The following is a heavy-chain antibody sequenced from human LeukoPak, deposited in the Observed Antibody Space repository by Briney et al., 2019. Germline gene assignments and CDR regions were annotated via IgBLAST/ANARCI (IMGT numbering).Heavy chain of an antibody. CDR3: ARERQLERLAFGKEGSAFDY. J-gene: IGHJ4*02. V-gene: IGHV3-21*01. CDR2: ISSSTYI. CDR1: GFTFSSYT. Sequence: GGSLRLSCAASGFTFSSYTMNWVRQAPGKGLEWVSFISSSTYIYYADSVKGRFTISRDNAKNSLYLQMNRLRAEDTAVYYCARERQLERLAFGKEGSAFDYWGQGTLVTVSS. D-gene: IGHD1-1*01.